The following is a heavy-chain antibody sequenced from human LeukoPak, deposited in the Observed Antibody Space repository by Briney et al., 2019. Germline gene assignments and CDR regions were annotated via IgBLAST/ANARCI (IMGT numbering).Heavy chain of an antibody. CDR1: GGSISITTYY. Sequence: SETLSLTCIVSGGSISITTYYWGWMRQPPGKGLEWIGSINYSGNSYYNPSLKSRVTISVDTSKNQFSLKLSSVTAADTAVYYCARGKDYYDSSGEFDYWGQGTLVTVSS. J-gene: IGHJ4*02. V-gene: IGHV4-39*07. CDR2: INYSGNS. CDR3: ARGKDYYDSSGEFDY. D-gene: IGHD3-22*01.